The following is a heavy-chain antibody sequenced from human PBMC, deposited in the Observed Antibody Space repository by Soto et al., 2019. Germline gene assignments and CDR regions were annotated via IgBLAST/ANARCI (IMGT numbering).Heavy chain of an antibody. V-gene: IGHV3-30*18. CDR2: ILHDGSNE. CDR1: VLTFSHYG. Sequence: PWWSLRLSCSAPVLTFSHYGMHWFRQAPGKGLEWVAHILHDGSNEYYAGSVKGRFTISRDNSKNTLYLQMNSLTGDDTAVYYCAKSRDGYSFYFYYGMDVWGQGTTVTVSS. J-gene: IGHJ6*02. CDR3: AKSRDGYSFYFYYGMDV. D-gene: IGHD4-4*01.